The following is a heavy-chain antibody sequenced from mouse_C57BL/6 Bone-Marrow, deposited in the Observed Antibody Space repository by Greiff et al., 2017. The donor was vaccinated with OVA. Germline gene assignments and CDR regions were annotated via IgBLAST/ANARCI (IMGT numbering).Heavy chain of an antibody. J-gene: IGHJ2*01. Sequence: EVQLQQSGAELVRPGASVKLSCTASGFNIKDDYMHWVKQRPEQGLEWIGWIDPENGDTEYASKFQGKATITADTSSNTAYLQLSSLTSEDTAVYYCTTDKSNYVDYWGQGTTLTVSS. CDR3: TTDKSNYVDY. CDR2: IDPENGDT. CDR1: GFNIKDDY. V-gene: IGHV14-4*01. D-gene: IGHD5-1*01.